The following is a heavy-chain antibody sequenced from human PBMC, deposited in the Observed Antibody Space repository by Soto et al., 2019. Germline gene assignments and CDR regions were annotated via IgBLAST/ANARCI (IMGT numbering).Heavy chain of an antibody. J-gene: IGHJ4*02. CDR1: GFTFSSYA. Sequence: EVQLLESGGGLVQPGESLRLSCAASGFTFSSYAMSWVRQAPGKGLEWVSVISGSDDSTYYADSVKGRFTISRDNSKNTLYLQMNPLSAEDTAVYYWAKRSSSSTFDYWGQGTLVTVSS. CDR2: ISGSDDST. CDR3: AKRSSSSTFDY. V-gene: IGHV3-23*01. D-gene: IGHD6-6*01.